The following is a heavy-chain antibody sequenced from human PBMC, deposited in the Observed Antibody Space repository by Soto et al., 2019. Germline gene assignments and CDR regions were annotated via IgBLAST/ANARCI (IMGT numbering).Heavy chain of an antibody. Sequence: SETLSLTCPVSGGSISSYYWSWIRQPPGKGLEWIGYIYYSGSTNYNPSLKSRVTISVDTSKNQFSLKLSSVTAADTAVYYCARHPSDDFWSGPYFDPWGQGTLVTVSS. CDR1: GGSISSYY. CDR3: ARHPSDDFWSGPYFDP. J-gene: IGHJ5*02. V-gene: IGHV4-59*08. CDR2: IYYSGST. D-gene: IGHD3-3*01.